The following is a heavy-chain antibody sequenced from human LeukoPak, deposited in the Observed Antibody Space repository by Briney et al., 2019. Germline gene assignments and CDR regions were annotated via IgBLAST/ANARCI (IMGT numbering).Heavy chain of an antibody. Sequence: PGGSLRLSCEASGFTFSSYWMSWVRQAPGKGLEWVANIKTDGSEKYYVDSVKGRFTISRDNAKNSLYLQMNSLRAEDTAVYYCARALRYYDSSGGLGYWGQGTLVTVSS. D-gene: IGHD3-22*01. CDR3: ARALRYYDSSGGLGY. V-gene: IGHV3-7*03. CDR2: IKTDGSEK. CDR1: GFTFSSYW. J-gene: IGHJ4*02.